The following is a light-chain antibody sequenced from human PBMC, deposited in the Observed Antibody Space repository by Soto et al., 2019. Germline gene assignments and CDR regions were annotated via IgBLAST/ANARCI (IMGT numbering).Light chain of an antibody. CDR3: QQLNIYPQT. Sequence: DIQLTQSPSLLSASVGDRVTITCRASRDIDSYLAWYQLKPGKGPKLLIYEASTLQSGAPSRFSGSGSGTEFTLTISSLQPEDFATYYCQQLNIYPQTFGQGTKVEIK. V-gene: IGKV1-9*01. CDR1: RDIDSY. CDR2: EAS. J-gene: IGKJ1*01.